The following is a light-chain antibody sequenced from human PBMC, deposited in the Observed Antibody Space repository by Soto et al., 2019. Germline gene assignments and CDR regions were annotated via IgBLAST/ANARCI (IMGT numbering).Light chain of an antibody. CDR1: STDVGGYSY. CDR3: CSYAGAFTYV. V-gene: IGLV2-11*01. CDR2: DVS. Sequence: QSALTQPRSVSGSPGHSVTISCTGTSTDVGGYSYVSWYRQHPGKAPKLMISDVSKRPSGVPDRFSGSKFGNTASLTISGLQAEDEADYYCCSYAGAFTYVFGSGTKLTAL. J-gene: IGLJ1*01.